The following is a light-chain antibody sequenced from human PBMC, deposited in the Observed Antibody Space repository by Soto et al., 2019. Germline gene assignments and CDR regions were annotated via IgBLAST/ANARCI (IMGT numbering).Light chain of an antibody. CDR1: QSLTSGY. Sequence: EIVFTQSPGTLSLSPGETAALSCTSSQSLTSGYLAWYQQRPGQAPSLLIYGVSSRATGIPDRFSGSGSGTDFTLTITRLEPEDFAVYYCQHYGYSLWTFGQGTKVDIK. CDR2: GVS. J-gene: IGKJ1*01. CDR3: QHYGYSLWT. V-gene: IGKV3-20*01.